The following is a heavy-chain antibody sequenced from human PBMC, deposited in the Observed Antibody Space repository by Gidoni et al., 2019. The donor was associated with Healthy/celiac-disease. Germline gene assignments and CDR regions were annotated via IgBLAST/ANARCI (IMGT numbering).Heavy chain of an antibody. Sequence: EVQLVESGGGLVKPGGSLRLSCAASGFTFSSYSMNWVRQAPGKGLEWVSSISSSSSYIYYASSVKGRFTNSRDNAKNSLYLQMNSLRAEDTAVYYCAGGSPEPFLEWLPREGAFDIWGQGTMVTVSS. CDR3: AGGSPEPFLEWLPREGAFDI. J-gene: IGHJ3*02. CDR2: ISSSSSYI. D-gene: IGHD3-3*01. CDR1: GFTFSSYS. V-gene: IGHV3-21*01.